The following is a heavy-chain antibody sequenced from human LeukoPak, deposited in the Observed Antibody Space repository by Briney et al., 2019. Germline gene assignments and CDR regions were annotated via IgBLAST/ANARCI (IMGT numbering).Heavy chain of an antibody. CDR3: ARHGRAFGRDWYFDL. D-gene: IGHD3/OR15-3a*01. J-gene: IGHJ2*01. CDR2: IYYTGST. CDR1: GGSISSYY. V-gene: IGHV4-59*08. Sequence: PSETLSLTCTVSGGSISSYYWSWIRQPPGKGLEWIGYIYYTGSTNYNPSLKSRVTISVDTSKDQFSLKLSSVTAADTAVYYCARHGRAFGRDWYFDLWGRGTLVTVSS.